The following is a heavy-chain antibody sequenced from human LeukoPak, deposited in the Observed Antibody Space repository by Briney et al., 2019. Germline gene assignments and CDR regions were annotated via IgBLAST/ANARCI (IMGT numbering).Heavy chain of an antibody. V-gene: IGHV5-51*01. D-gene: IGHD4-17*01. J-gene: IGHJ4*01. Sequence: TGESLKISFKGAGYSFSSYWIDWMRQMPGEGLEWMGVIYPGDSDTRYSPSFQGQVTFSADKSITTAYLQWSTLKASDTPGLRRLRGRIDYWGHGTLVIVSS. CDR1: GYSFSSYW. CDR2: IYPGDSDT. CDR3: LRGRIDY.